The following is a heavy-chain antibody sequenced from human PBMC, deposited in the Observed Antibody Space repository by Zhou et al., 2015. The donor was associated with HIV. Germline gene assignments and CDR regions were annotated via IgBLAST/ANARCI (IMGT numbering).Heavy chain of an antibody. D-gene: IGHD3-3*01. CDR3: AKPLGITIFGVVDRAFDI. CDR1: GFTFSDYG. CDR2: ISYDGSKT. Sequence: QVQLVESGGGVVQPGRSLRLSCAASGFTFSDYGMHWVRQAPGKGLEWVAVISYDGSKTHYGDSVKGRFTVSRDNSKNTLYLQMNSLRAEDTAVYYCAKPLGITIFGVVDRAFDIWGQGTMVTVSS. V-gene: IGHV3-30*18. J-gene: IGHJ3*02.